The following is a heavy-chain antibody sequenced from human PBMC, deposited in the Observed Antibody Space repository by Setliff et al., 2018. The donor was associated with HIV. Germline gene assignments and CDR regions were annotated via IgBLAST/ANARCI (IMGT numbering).Heavy chain of an antibody. CDR3: ARDRYYDSSGYIPFDI. Sequence: SETLSLTCTVSGGSISSYYWSWIRQPAGKGLEWIGRIYTSGSTNYNPPLKSRVTMSVDTSKNQFSLKLSSVTAVDTAVYYCARDRYYDSSGYIPFDIWGQGTMGTVS. CDR1: GGSISSYY. D-gene: IGHD3-22*01. CDR2: IYTSGST. J-gene: IGHJ3*02. V-gene: IGHV4-4*07.